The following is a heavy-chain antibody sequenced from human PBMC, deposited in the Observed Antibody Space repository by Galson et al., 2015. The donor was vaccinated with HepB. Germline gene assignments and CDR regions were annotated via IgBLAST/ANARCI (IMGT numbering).Heavy chain of an antibody. V-gene: IGHV3-66*01. D-gene: IGHD5-24*01. Sequence: SLRLSCAASGFTVSGIYINWVRQAPGKGLEWVSAIYSGGSTYYADSVKGRFTISRDNSKNTLYLQMNSLRAEDTAVYYCARDFRATYASWGQGTMVTVSS. J-gene: IGHJ3*01. CDR1: GFTVSGIY. CDR2: IYSGGST. CDR3: ARDFRATYAS.